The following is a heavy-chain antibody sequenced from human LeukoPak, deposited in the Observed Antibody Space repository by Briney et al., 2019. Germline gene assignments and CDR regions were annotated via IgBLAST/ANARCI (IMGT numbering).Heavy chain of an antibody. Sequence: GGSLRLSCAASGFTFSSYAMSWVRQAPGEGLEWVSAISGSGGSTYYADSVKGRFTISRDNSKNTLYLQMNSLRAEDTAVYYCAKRNYYYYGMDVWGQGTTVTVSS. V-gene: IGHV3-23*01. CDR2: ISGSGGST. J-gene: IGHJ6*02. CDR1: GFTFSSYA. CDR3: AKRNYYYYGMDV.